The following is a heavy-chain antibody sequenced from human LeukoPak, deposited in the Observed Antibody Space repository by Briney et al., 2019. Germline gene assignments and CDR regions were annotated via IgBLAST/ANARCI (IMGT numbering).Heavy chain of an antibody. CDR3: ARGGVRGVFLPVDY. Sequence: GGSLRLSCAASGFTFSNYWMSWVRQAPGKGLEWVANIKHDGSDKYYLDSVKGRFTLSRDNAKNSLYLQMNSLRAEDTAVYYCARGGVRGVFLPVDYWGQGTLVTVSS. D-gene: IGHD3-10*01. CDR2: IKHDGSDK. V-gene: IGHV3-7*01. J-gene: IGHJ4*02. CDR1: GFTFSNYW.